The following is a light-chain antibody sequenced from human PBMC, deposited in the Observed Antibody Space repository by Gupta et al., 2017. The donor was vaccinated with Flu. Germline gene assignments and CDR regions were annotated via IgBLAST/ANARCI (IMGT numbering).Light chain of an antibody. CDR2: TAS. Sequence: DIRMTQSPSSLSASVGDRVTITCRTSQSISSRLNWYQQKPGKAPKLLIYTASTLQGGVPSRFGGSGSGTDFTLTITSLRPEDFASYYCQQSDSTPYSFGQGTKLEVK. CDR1: QSISSR. V-gene: IGKV1-39*01. J-gene: IGKJ2*03. CDR3: QQSDSTPYS.